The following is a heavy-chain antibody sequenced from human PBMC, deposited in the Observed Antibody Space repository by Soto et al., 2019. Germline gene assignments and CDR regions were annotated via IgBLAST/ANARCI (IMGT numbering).Heavy chain of an antibody. J-gene: IGHJ4*02. CDR1: GDTFSFYS. Sequence: QVQLVQSGAEVKKPGSSVRVSCKASGDTFSFYSINWVRQAPGLGLEWMGRINPILSMSNYAQRFQGRVTVTADNSTSTAYMEVSSLRSEDTAMYYCASSYGSGYRAFDYWGQGALVTVSS. V-gene: IGHV1-69*02. D-gene: IGHD3-10*01. CDR3: ASSYGSGYRAFDY. CDR2: INPILSMS.